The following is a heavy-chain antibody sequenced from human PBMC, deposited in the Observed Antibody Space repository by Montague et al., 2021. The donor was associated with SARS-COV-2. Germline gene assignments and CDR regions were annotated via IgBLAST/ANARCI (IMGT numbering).Heavy chain of an antibody. Sequence: SETLSLTCTVSGGSISSSSYYWAWIRQPPGKGLEWIGYTFHSGSTNYNPSLKSRVTISVDKSKIQFSLELSSVTAADTAEYYCGRLGSERHCSVSTCSPSWGQGTLVSVSS. CDR1: GGSISSSSYY. V-gene: IGHV4-61*05. CDR3: GRLGSERHCSVSTCSPS. CDR2: TFHSGST. D-gene: IGHD2-2*01. J-gene: IGHJ5*02.